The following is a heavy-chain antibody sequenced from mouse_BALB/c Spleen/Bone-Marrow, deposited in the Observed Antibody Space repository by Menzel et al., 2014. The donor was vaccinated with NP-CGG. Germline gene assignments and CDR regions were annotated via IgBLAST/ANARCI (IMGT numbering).Heavy chain of an antibody. CDR3: GRPTVRATLDY. J-gene: IGHJ2*01. V-gene: IGHV1S81*02. CDR2: INPSNGRT. D-gene: IGHD3-2*01. CDR1: GYTFTSYW. Sequence: VQLQQSGAELVKPGASVKLSCKASGYTFTSYWMHWVKQRPGQGLEWIGEINPSNGRTNYNEKFKNKATLTVDKSSSTAYMQVSSLTSEDSAVYYCGRPTVRATLDYWGQGTTLTVSS.